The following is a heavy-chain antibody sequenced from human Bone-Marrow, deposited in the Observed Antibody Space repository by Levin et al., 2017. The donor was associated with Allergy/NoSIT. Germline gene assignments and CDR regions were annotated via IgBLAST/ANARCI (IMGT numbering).Heavy chain of an antibody. V-gene: IGHV3-30-3*01. CDR2: ISRDGDTQ. Sequence: PGGSLRLSCVASGFSFSNYAIQWVRQAPGKGLEWIAVISRDGDTQYYSDSVKGRFTVSRDNSRDTLYLQMNALKTDDTAVYYCARDDHRILGVFDHWGQGTLVTVSS. D-gene: IGHD3-10*01. CDR3: ARDDHRILGVFDH. CDR1: GFSFSNYA. J-gene: IGHJ4*02.